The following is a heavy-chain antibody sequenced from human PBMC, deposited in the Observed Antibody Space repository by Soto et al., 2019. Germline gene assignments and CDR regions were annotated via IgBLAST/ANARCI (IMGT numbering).Heavy chain of an antibody. Sequence: SETLSLTCAVYGGSFSGYYWSWIRQPPGKGLEWIGEINHSGSTNYNPSLKSRVTISVDTSKNQFSLKLSSVTAADTAVYYCARARRDFWSGYYGFRWFDPWGQGTLVTVSS. CDR3: ARARRDFWSGYYGFRWFDP. J-gene: IGHJ5*02. V-gene: IGHV4-34*01. CDR1: GGSFSGYY. D-gene: IGHD3-3*01. CDR2: INHSGST.